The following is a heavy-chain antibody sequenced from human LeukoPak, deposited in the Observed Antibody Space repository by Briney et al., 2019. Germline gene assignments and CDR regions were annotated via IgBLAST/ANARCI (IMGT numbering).Heavy chain of an antibody. CDR2: ISGSGGST. CDR3: AKGPYDLPFDYFDY. J-gene: IGHJ4*02. D-gene: IGHD5-12*01. Sequence: GGSLRLSCAASGFTFNTYAMSWVRQAPGKGLEWVSTISGSGGSTYYADSVKGRFTISRDNSKNTLYLQMNSLRAEDTAVYYCAKGPYDLPFDYFDYWGQGTLVTVSS. CDR1: GFTFNTYA. V-gene: IGHV3-23*01.